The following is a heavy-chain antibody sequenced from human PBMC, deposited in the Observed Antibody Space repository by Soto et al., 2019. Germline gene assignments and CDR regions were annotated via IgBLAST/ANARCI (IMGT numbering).Heavy chain of an antibody. J-gene: IGHJ5*02. Sequence: SETLSLTCTVSGGSVSSGSYYWSWIRQPPGKGLEWIGYIYYSGSTNYNPSLKSRVTISVDTSKNQFSLRLSSVTAADTAVYYCARDLRGIAITNGFDPWGQGTLVTVSS. CDR3: ARDLRGIAITNGFDP. D-gene: IGHD2-21*01. V-gene: IGHV4-61*01. CDR1: GGSVSSGSYY. CDR2: IYYSGST.